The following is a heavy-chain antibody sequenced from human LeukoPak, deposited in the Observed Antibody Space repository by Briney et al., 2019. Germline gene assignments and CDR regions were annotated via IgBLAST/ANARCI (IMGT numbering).Heavy chain of an antibody. CDR1: GFTFSNAW. V-gene: IGHV3-15*01. CDR3: TTPYDYYDSSGYGI. J-gene: IGHJ3*02. Sequence: PGGSLRLSCAASGFTFSNAWMSWVRQAPGKGLEWVGRIKSKTDGGTTDYAAPVKGRFTISRDDPKNTLYLQMNSLKTEDTAVYYCTTPYDYYDSSGYGIWGQGTMVTVSS. CDR2: IKSKTDGGTT. D-gene: IGHD3-22*01.